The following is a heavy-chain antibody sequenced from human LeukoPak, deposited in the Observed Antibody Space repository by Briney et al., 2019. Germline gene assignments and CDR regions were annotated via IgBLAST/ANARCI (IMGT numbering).Heavy chain of an antibody. CDR3: ARDQEGFDY. V-gene: IGHV1-46*01. CDR1: GYTFTSNY. Sequence: ASVKVSFTASGYTFTSNYIHWVRQAPGQGLEWMGMIYPRDGSTSYAQKFQGRVTVTRDTSTSTVHMELSGLRSEDAAVYYCARDQEGFDYWGQGTLVTVSS. J-gene: IGHJ4*02. CDR2: IYPRDGST.